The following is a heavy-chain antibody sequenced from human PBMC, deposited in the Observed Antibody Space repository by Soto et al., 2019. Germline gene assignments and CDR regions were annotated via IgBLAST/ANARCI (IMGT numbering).Heavy chain of an antibody. J-gene: IGHJ4*02. V-gene: IGHV1-69*13. CDR3: ARESYYGSGATVVGY. CDR2: IIPIFGTA. CDR1: GGTFSSYA. Sequence: GASVKVSCKASGGTFSSYAISWVRQAPGQGLEWMGGIIPIFGTANYAQKFQGRVTITADESTSTAYMELSSLRSEDTAVYYCARESYYGSGATVVGYWGLGTLVTAPQ. D-gene: IGHD3-10*01.